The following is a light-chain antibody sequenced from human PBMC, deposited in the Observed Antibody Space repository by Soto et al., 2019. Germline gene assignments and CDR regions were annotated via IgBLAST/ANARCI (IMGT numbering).Light chain of an antibody. CDR2: YAS. CDR1: QNLSRN. J-gene: IGKJ2*01. V-gene: IGKV3-15*01. CDR3: QQYDKWPHT. Sequence: EMVMTQSPATLSVSPGERATLSCRASQNLSRNLAWYQQQPGQAPRLLIFYASTRSTGIPARFSGSGSGTDFSLTFSRLQSEDFAVYYCQQYDKWPHTFGQGTMLEIK.